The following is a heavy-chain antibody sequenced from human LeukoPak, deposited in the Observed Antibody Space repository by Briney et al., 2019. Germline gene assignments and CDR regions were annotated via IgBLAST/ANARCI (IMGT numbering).Heavy chain of an antibody. J-gene: IGHJ4*02. Sequence: ASVKVSCKASVYTFTSYGISWVRQAPGQGLEWMGWISAYNGNTNYAQKLQGRVTMTTDTSTSTAYMELRSLRSDDTAVYYCARFGVVVVAAQFYDYWGQGTLVTVSS. D-gene: IGHD2-15*01. CDR1: VYTFTSYG. CDR2: ISAYNGNT. CDR3: ARFGVVVVAAQFYDY. V-gene: IGHV1-18*01.